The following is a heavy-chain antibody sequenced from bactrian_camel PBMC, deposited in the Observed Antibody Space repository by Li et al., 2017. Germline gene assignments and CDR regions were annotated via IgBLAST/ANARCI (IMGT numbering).Heavy chain of an antibody. CDR2: IFRDGSNS. CDR3: VRDNGGHYWSY. D-gene: IGHD1*01. Sequence: HVQLVESGGGLVQPGGSLRLSCAASGFTFSSWYMSWVRQAPGKGLEGVSAIFRDGSNSRYADSVKGRFTISKDRAKNTVYLQMNSLKPEDTAIYYCVRDNGGHYWSYWGQGTQVTVS. V-gene: IGHV3S5*01. CDR1: GFTFSSWY. J-gene: IGHJ4*01.